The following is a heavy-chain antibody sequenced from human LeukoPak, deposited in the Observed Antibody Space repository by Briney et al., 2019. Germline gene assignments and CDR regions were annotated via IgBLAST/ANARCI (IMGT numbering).Heavy chain of an antibody. CDR3: ASHRPFYGSGNYD. D-gene: IGHD3-10*01. Sequence: SETLSLTCTVSGGSISSGDYYWSWIRQPPGKGLEWIGYIYYSGSTYYNPSLKSRVTMAVDTSMNQFSLKLSSVTAADTAVYYCASHRPFYGSGNYDWGQGTLVTVSS. CDR1: GGSISSGDYY. CDR2: IYYSGST. V-gene: IGHV4-30-4*01. J-gene: IGHJ4*02.